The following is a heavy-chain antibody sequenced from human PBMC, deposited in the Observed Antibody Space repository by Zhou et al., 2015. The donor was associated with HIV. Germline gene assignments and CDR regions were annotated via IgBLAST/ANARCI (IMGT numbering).Heavy chain of an antibody. CDR1: GGTFSSYA. D-gene: IGHD3-22*01. CDR3: ARMMGDYYYDSSGYYSPFDY. V-gene: IGHV1-69*01. CDR2: IIPIFGTA. Sequence: QVQLVQSGAEVKKPGSSVKVSCKASGGTFSSYAISWVRQAPGQGLEWMGGIIPIFGTANYAQKFQGRVTITADESTSTAYMELSSLRSEDTAVYYCARMMGDYYYDSSGYYSPFDYWGQGTLVTVSS. J-gene: IGHJ4*02.